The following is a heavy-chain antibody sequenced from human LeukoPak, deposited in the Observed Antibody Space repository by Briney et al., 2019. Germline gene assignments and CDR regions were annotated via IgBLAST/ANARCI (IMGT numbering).Heavy chain of an antibody. Sequence: SETLSLTCAVYGGSFSGYYWNWIRQSPGKGLEWIGEINHSGTTNYIPSLKSRVTISVDTSKKQFSLKLSSVTAADTAVYYCARTGVGDAFDIWGQGTMVTVSS. CDR1: GGSFSGYY. J-gene: IGHJ3*02. V-gene: IGHV4-34*01. CDR3: ARTGVGDAFDI. CDR2: INHSGTT. D-gene: IGHD3-3*01.